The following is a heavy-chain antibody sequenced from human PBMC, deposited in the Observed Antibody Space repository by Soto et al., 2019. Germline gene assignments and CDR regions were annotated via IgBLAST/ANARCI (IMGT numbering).Heavy chain of an antibody. CDR2: INAANGYT. Sequence: GASVKVSCKAFGYTFTNNAMHWVRQAPGQRLEWMGWINAANGYTKYSQEFQGRVTMTRDTSASTAYMEVSSLRSEDTAVYYCARDLYYWGQGTLVTVSS. CDR1: GYTFTNNA. V-gene: IGHV1-3*03. CDR3: ARDLYY. J-gene: IGHJ4*02.